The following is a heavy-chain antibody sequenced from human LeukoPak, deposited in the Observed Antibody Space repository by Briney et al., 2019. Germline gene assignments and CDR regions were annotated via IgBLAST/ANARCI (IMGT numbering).Heavy chain of an antibody. CDR1: GFTFSSYS. J-gene: IGHJ4*02. CDR3: ARDFNMAIYYFDY. Sequence: PGGSVRLSCAASGFTFSSYSMNWVRQAPGKGLEWISYISTSSSTMYYAHSVKGRFTISGDNAQSSLYLQMNSLRAEDTAVYYCARDFNMAIYYFDYWGQGTLVTVSS. CDR2: ISTSSSTM. D-gene: IGHD2/OR15-2a*01. V-gene: IGHV3-48*04.